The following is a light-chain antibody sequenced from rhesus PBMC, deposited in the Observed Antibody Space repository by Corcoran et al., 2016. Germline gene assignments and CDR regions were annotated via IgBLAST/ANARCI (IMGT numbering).Light chain of an antibody. Sequence: DIQMTQSPSSLYESVGDRVTITCQARQEISNNLAWYQQKPGKVPKLLIYAAFTLKSGGPSRFSVSGSGTDFPHTISSLQPEYFATSYCQHGYGMYSFGQGTKVEIK. V-gene: IGKV1S17*01. J-gene: IGKJ2*01. CDR2: AAF. CDR1: QEISNN. CDR3: QHGYGMYS.